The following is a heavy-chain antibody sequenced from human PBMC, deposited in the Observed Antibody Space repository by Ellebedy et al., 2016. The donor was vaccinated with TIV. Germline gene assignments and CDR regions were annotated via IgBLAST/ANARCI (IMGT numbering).Heavy chain of an antibody. D-gene: IGHD3-22*01. J-gene: IGHJ3*02. Sequence: SLKISXAAPGFTFDDYAMHWVRQAPGKGLEWVSGISWNSGSIGYADSVKGRFTISRDNAKNSLYLQMNSLRAEDTALYYCAKDHSITMIVGDAFDIWGQGTMVTVSS. CDR2: ISWNSGSI. CDR3: AKDHSITMIVGDAFDI. CDR1: GFTFDDYA. V-gene: IGHV3-9*01.